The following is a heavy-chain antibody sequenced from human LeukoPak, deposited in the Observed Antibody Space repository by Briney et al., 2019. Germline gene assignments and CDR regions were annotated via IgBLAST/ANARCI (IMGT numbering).Heavy chain of an antibody. CDR3: ARDGPDNYGSMDV. V-gene: IGHV3-53*01. CDR2: IYSGGST. CDR1: GFTVSSNY. J-gene: IGHJ6*02. D-gene: IGHD4-17*01. Sequence: PGGSLRLSCAAYGFTVSSNYMSWVRQAPGKGLEWVSVIYSGGSTYYADSVKGRFTISRDNSKNTLYLQMNSLRAEDTAVYYCARDGPDNYGSMDVWGQGTTVTVSS.